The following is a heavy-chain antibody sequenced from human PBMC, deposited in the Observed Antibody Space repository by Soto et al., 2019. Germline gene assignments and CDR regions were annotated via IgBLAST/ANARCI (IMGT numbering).Heavy chain of an antibody. CDR2: INPNSGGT. V-gene: IGHV1-2*04. J-gene: IGHJ6*02. D-gene: IGHD6-13*01. CDR1: GYTFTGYY. CDR3: ARTPRQAAAGTEGMDV. Sequence: QVQLVQSGAEVKKPGASVKVSCKASGYTFTGYYMHWVRQAPGQGLEWMGWINPNSGGTNYAQKFQGWVTMTRDTSISTADMELSRLRSDDTAVYYCARTPRQAAAGTEGMDVWGQGTTVTVSS.